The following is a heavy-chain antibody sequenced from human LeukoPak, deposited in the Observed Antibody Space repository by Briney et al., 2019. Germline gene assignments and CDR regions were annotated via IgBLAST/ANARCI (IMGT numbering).Heavy chain of an antibody. J-gene: IGHJ6*03. CDR1: GNSISSGDNY. D-gene: IGHD2-15*01. CDR2: IYYSGST. V-gene: IGHV4-61*10. Sequence: SQTLSLTCTVSGNSISSGDNYWSWIRQPAGKGLEWIGYIYYSGSTNYNPSLKSRVTISVDTSKNQFSLKLSSVTAADTAVYYCARVGGEVVVAARSYYYYYMDVWGKGTTVTVSS. CDR3: ARVGGEVVVAARSYYYYYMDV.